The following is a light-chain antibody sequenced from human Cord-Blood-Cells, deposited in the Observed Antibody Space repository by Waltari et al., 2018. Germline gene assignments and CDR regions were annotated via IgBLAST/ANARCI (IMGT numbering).Light chain of an antibody. V-gene: IGKV1-39*01. Sequence: DIQMTQSPSSLSASLVARVTITCRASQSISSYLNWYQQKPGKAPKLLIYAASSLQSGVPSRFSGSGSGTDFTLTISSLQPEDFATYYCQQSYSTPYTFGQGTKLEIK. CDR3: QQSYSTPYT. CDR2: AAS. J-gene: IGKJ2*01. CDR1: QSISSY.